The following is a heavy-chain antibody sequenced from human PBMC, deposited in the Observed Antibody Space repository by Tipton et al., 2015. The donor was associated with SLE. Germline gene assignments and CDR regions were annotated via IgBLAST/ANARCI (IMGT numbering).Heavy chain of an antibody. CDR3: ARESTPFARYSTSFLGS. D-gene: IGHD5-12*01. CDR1: GFTFSIYG. CDR2: IWFDGSNQ. J-gene: IGHJ5*02. Sequence: SLRLSCATSGFTFSIYGMHWVRYAPGKGLEWVAAIWFDGSNQFYADSVKGRFTISRDNSKSTLYLQISSLRAEDSALNYCARESTPFARYSTSFLGSWGQGTLVTVSS. V-gene: IGHV3-33*01.